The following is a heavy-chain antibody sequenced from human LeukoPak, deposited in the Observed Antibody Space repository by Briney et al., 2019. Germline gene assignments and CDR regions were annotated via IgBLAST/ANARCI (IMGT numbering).Heavy chain of an antibody. CDR3: AKDRIVGVTTSYDYFDY. D-gene: IGHD1-26*01. Sequence: GGSLRLSCAASGFTFSRYWMHWVRQAPGKGLVWVSRINTDGRTITYADSVKGRFTISRDNAKNTLYLQMNSLRAEDTAVYYCAKDRIVGVTTSYDYFDYWGQGTLVTVSS. V-gene: IGHV3-74*01. CDR1: GFTFSRYW. J-gene: IGHJ4*02. CDR2: INTDGRTI.